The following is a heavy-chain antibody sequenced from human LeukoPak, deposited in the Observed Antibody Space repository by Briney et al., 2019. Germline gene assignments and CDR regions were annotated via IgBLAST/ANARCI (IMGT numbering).Heavy chain of an antibody. V-gene: IGHV1-18*01. CDR3: ARHCSSTSCYWDYFDY. CDR2: ISGHNGNR. CDR1: GYTFTSYG. Sequence: ASVKVSCKASGYTFTSYGISWVRQAPGQGLEWMGWISGHNGNRNYAQKLQGRVTMTTDTSTSTAYMEVRSLRSDDTAVYYCARHCSSTSCYWDYFDYWGQGTLVAVSS. D-gene: IGHD2-2*01. J-gene: IGHJ4*02.